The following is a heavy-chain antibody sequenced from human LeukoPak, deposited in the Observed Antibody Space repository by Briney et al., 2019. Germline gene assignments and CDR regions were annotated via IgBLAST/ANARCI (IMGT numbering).Heavy chain of an antibody. J-gene: IGHJ6*03. V-gene: IGHV1-8*01. CDR1: GYTFTSYD. Sequence: ASVKVSCKASGYTFTSYDINWVRQATGQGLEWMGWMNPNSGNTGYAQKFQGRVTMTRNTSISTAYMELSSLRSEDTAVYYCARRYSSSWQQYYYYMDVWGKGTTVTVSS. CDR3: ARRYSSSWQQYYYYMDV. D-gene: IGHD6-13*01. CDR2: MNPNSGNT.